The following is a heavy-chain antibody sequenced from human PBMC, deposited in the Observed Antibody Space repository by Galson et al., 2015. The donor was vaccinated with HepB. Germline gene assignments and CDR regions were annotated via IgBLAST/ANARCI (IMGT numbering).Heavy chain of an antibody. V-gene: IGHV3-53*01. CDR2: IHGGNNR. D-gene: IGHD6-13*01. Sequence: SLRLSCAASGFSIRSHYMNWVRQAPGKGLEWVSVIHGGNNRYYADSVKGRFNISRDDSINTLFLQMNSLRVEDTAVYYCAQLGTGYWGQGTLVTVSS. CDR3: AQLGTGY. CDR1: GFSIRSHY. J-gene: IGHJ4*02.